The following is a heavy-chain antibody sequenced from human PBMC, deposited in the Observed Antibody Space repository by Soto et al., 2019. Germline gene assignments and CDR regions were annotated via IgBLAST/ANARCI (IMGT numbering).Heavy chain of an antibody. CDR2: IIPIFGTA. D-gene: IGHD3-22*01. V-gene: IGHV1-69*13. Sequence: ASVKVSCKASGGTFSSYAISWVRQAPGQGPEWMGGIIPIFGTANYAQKFQGRVTITADESTSTAYMELSSLRSEDKAVYYCASIYYDSSGYYFGSHAFDIWGQGTMVTVSS. CDR3: ASIYYDSSGYYFGSHAFDI. J-gene: IGHJ3*02. CDR1: GGTFSSYA.